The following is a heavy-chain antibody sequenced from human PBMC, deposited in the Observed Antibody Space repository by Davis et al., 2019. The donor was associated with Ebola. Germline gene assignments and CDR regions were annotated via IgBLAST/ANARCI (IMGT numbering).Heavy chain of an antibody. CDR3: TRGRHSEPTYDDY. J-gene: IGHJ4*02. CDR1: GFTFSSYS. CDR2: VDSKGVTT. D-gene: IGHD2/OR15-2a*01. V-gene: IGHV3-64*04. Sequence: GESLKISCAASGFTFSSYSMHWVRQAPGKGLEYVATVDSKGVTTNYADSVKGRFTISRDNAKNTLYLQMNNLRVEDTAVYYCTRGRHSEPTYDDYWGQGTLVTVSS.